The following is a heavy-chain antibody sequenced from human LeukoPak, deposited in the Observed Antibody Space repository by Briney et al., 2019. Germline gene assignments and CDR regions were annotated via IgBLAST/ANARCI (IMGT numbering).Heavy chain of an antibody. D-gene: IGHD2-15*01. CDR2: ISDSGDET. V-gene: IGHV3-23*01. CDR3: AKVGYCSGGSCYFWFDP. CDR1: GFTFSSYA. J-gene: IGHJ5*02. Sequence: PGGSLRLSCEASGFTFSSYAMSWVRQAPGKGLEWVSAISDSGDETYYADSVKGRFTISRDNSKNTLYLQMNSLRAEDTAVYYCAKVGYCSGGSCYFWFDPWGQGTLVTVSS.